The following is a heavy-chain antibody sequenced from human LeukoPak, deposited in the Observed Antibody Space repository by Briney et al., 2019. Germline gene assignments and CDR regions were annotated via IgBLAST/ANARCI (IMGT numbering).Heavy chain of an antibody. J-gene: IGHJ4*02. D-gene: IGHD3-22*01. CDR2: ISSSSNTI. Sequence: GGSLRLSCAGFGFTFSTYSMNWVRQAPGKGLEWISFISSSSNTIYYADSVKGRFTISRGNAKNSLFLQMNSLRADDTAVYYCASLYDSSGYYFLHWGQGTLVTVSS. CDR1: GFTFSTYS. V-gene: IGHV3-48*01. CDR3: ASLYDSSGYYFLH.